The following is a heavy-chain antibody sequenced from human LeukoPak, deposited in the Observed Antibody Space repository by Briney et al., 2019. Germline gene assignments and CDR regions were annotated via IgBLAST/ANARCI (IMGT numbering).Heavy chain of an antibody. J-gene: IGHJ4*02. CDR2: TYYRSTWYH. V-gene: IGHV6-1*01. D-gene: IGHD2-2*01. CDR1: GDSFSSNTAA. CDR3: ARERPPEYCSSTNCYRNYFDH. Sequence: SQTLSLTCAISGDSFSSNTAAWNWLRQSPSRGLEWLGRTYYRSTWYHDYAESVKSRITINPDTSKNHFSLQLNSVTPEDTAVYYCARERPPEYCSSTNCYRNYFDHWGQGTLVTVSA.